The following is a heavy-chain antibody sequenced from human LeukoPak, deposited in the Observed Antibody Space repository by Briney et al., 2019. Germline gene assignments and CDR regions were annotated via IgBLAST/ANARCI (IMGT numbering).Heavy chain of an antibody. J-gene: IGHJ3*02. CDR3: ARGSQLLWFGELLLEAFDI. CDR1: GYSISSGYY. Sequence: SETLSLTCTVSGYSISSGYYWGWIRQPPGKGLEWIGSIYHSGSTYYNPSLKSRVTISVDTSKNQFSLKLSSVTAADTAVYYCARGSQLLWFGELLLEAFDIWGQGTMVTVSS. D-gene: IGHD3-10*01. CDR2: IYHSGST. V-gene: IGHV4-38-2*02.